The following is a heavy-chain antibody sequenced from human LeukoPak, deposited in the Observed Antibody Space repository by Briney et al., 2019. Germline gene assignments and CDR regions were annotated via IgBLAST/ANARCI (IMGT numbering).Heavy chain of an antibody. CDR1: GFSFSSYA. CDR3: AKGSTTSRPYYFDS. J-gene: IGHJ4*02. V-gene: IGHV3-23*01. CDR2: ITGSGGDT. Sequence: GGSLRLSYAASGFSFSSYAMSWVRQAPGEGLEWVSAITGSGGDTYHADSVKGRFTISRDNSKNTLYLQMNSLRAEDTAVYYCAKGSTTSRPYYFDSWGQGTLVTVSS. D-gene: IGHD2-2*01.